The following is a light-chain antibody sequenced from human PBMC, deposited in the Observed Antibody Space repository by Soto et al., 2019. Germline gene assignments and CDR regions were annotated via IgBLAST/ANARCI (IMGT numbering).Light chain of an antibody. J-gene: IGKJ5*01. V-gene: IGKV1-39*01. Sequence: DIQVTQSPSSLSASVGDRVTITCRTSLSVSSYLNWYQQKPGKAPNLLIYAVSSLHSGVPSRFSGSGSGTDFTLTITSLQPEDFATYYCQQNYRPPITFGQGTRLEIK. CDR1: LSVSSY. CDR3: QQNYRPPIT. CDR2: AVS.